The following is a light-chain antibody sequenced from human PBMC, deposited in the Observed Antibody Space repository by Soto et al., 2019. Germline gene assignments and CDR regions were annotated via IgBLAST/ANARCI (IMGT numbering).Light chain of an antibody. CDR3: QRYGGTPYT. V-gene: IGKV1-27*01. CDR2: AAP. CDR1: QDISDY. Sequence: DIQLTQSPSSLSASIGDRVTITCRASQDISDYLAWYQQKPGKVPNLLIYAAPTLQSGVPPRVSGSGSWTYFTLTISSLQSEDLATYDCQRYGGTPYTFSPGTKVYIK. J-gene: IGKJ3*01.